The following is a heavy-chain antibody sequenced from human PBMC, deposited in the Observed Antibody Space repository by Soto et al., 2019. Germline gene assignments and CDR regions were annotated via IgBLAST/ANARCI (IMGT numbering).Heavy chain of an antibody. V-gene: IGHV4-61*01. CDR3: ARDGRDFDY. CDR2: IYYSGST. J-gene: IGHJ4*02. Sequence: PSETLSLTCTVSGGSVSSGSYYWSWIRQPPGKGLEWIGYIYYSGSTNYNPSLKSRVTISVDTSKNQFSLKLSSVTAADTAVYYCARDGRDFDYWGQGTLVTVS. CDR1: GGSVSSGSYY.